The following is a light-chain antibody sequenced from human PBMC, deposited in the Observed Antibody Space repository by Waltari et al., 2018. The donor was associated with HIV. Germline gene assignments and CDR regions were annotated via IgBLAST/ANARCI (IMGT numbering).Light chain of an antibody. V-gene: IGLV2-14*01. J-gene: IGLJ1*01. Sequence: QSALTQPASVSGSPGQSITISCTGTSSAVGGYNFVSWYQQPPGKAPKLMICEVSTRPSGVSNRFSGSKSGNTASLTISGLQAEDEADYYCSSYTSSSTLVFGTGTKVTVL. CDR2: EVS. CDR3: SSYTSSSTLV. CDR1: SSAVGGYNF.